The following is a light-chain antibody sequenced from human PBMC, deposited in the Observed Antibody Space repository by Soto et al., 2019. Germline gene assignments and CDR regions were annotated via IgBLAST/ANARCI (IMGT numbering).Light chain of an antibody. V-gene: IGLV1-47*02. CDR1: SSNIATNY. J-gene: IGLJ3*02. CDR3: ASWDDTLFGWV. Sequence: QAVVTQPPSVSGTPGQGVTISCSGGSSNIATNYVYWYQLLPGTAPNLVIFSNTIRPPRVPDRFSGSKSGASASLVISGLRSEDEADYLCASWDDTLFGWVFGGGTKLTVL. CDR2: SNT.